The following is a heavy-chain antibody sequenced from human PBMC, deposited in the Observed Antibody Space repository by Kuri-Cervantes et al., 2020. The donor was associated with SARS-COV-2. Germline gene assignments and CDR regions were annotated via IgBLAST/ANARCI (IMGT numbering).Heavy chain of an antibody. CDR3: AKPGSSSSSYVSRLDV. J-gene: IGHJ6*02. D-gene: IGHD3-16*01. CDR2: IQYDGSNK. Sequence: SWAAAGFTFSSDVMHWGRQAPGKGLEWVAFIQYDGSNKYYADSVKGRFTISRDNSKNTLHLQMDSLRGEDTAVYYCAKPGSSSSSYVSRLDVWGQGTMVTVSS. CDR1: GFTFSSDV. V-gene: IGHV3-30*02.